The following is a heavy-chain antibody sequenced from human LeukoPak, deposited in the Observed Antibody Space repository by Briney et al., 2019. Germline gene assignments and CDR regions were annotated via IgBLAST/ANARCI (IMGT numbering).Heavy chain of an antibody. J-gene: IGHJ4*02. D-gene: IGHD5-12*01. V-gene: IGHV4-59*01. CDR1: AGSISTYY. CDR3: ARDRSGYGDPFDY. CDR2: IYYTGGT. Sequence: SETLSLTCTVSAGSISTYYWSWIRQPPGKGLEWIGYIYYTGGTNYNPSLKSRVTISVDTSKSQFSLKLSSVTAADTAVYYCARDRSGYGDPFDYWGQGTLVTVSS.